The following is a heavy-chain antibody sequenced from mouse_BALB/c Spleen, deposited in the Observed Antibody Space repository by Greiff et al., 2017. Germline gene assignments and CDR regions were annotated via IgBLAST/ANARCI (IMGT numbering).Heavy chain of an antibody. CDR3: ARGYGSSYGFAY. Sequence: VKVVESGPGLVAPSQSLSITCTVSGFSLTSYGVHWVRQPPGKGLEWLGVIWAGGSTNYNSALMSRLSISKDNSKSQVFLKMNSLQTDDTAMYYCARGYGSSYGFAYWGQGTLVTVSA. V-gene: IGHV2-9*02. CDR2: IWAGGST. D-gene: IGHD1-1*01. CDR1: GFSLTSYG. J-gene: IGHJ3*01.